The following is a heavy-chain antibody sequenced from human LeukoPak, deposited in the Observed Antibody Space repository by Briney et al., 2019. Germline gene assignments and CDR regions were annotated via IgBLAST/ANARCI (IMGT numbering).Heavy chain of an antibody. Sequence: GGSLRLSCAASGLSLKDYEMTWVRQAPGKGLEWVSYISSSGRTIYYADSVKGRFTISRDNAKNSLYLQMNSLRAEDTAAYSCVSSRIAAALPFDYWGQGTLVTVSS. V-gene: IGHV3-48*03. CDR2: ISSSGRTI. CDR3: VSSRIAAALPFDY. D-gene: IGHD6-25*01. CDR1: GLSLKDYE. J-gene: IGHJ4*02.